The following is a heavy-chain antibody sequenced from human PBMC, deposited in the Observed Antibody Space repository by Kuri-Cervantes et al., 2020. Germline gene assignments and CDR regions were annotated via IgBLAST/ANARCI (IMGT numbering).Heavy chain of an antibody. J-gene: IGHJ4*02. CDR3: AAGGGWTYGGKAEH. CDR2: IKQDGSEK. D-gene: IGHD4-23*01. CDR1: GFTFSSYW. Sequence: GGSLRLSCAASGFTFSSYWMSWVRQAPGKGLEWVANIKQDGSEKYYVDSVKGRFTISRDNAKNSLYLQMNSLRAEDTAVYYCAAGGGWTYGGKAEHWGQGTLVTVSS. V-gene: IGHV3-7*01.